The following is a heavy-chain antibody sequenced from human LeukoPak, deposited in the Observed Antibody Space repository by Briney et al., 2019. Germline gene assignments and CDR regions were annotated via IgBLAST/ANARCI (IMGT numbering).Heavy chain of an antibody. CDR1: GYTFTSYY. D-gene: IGHD3-22*01. J-gene: IGHJ4*02. V-gene: IGHV1-46*01. CDR2: INPSGGST. Sequence: ASVKVFCKASGYTFTSYYMHWVRQAPGQGLEWMGIINPSGGSTSYAQKFQGRVTMTRDTSTSTVYMELSSLRSEDTAVYYCARGTYYYDSSGELPLLYWGQGTLVTVSS. CDR3: ARGTYYYDSSGELPLLY.